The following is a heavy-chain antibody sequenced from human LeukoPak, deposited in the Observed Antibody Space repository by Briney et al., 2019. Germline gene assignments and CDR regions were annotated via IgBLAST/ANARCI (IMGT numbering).Heavy chain of an antibody. V-gene: IGHV3-21*01. CDR2: ISSSSTHI. J-gene: IGHJ4*02. CDR1: GFKFNTYT. CDR3: AREEVILGYCTSSSCPTFDY. D-gene: IGHD2-15*01. Sequence: GGSLRLSCAASGFKFNTYTMNWVRQPPGKGLEWVSSISSSSTHIYYADSVKGRFTISRDNAKNSLYLQMNGLGAEDTAVYYCAREEVILGYCTSSSCPTFDYWGQGTLVTVSS.